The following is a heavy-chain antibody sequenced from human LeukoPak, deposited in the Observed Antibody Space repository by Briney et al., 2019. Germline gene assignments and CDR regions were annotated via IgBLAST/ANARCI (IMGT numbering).Heavy chain of an antibody. CDR1: GFTFSSYT. CDR2: ITSGSTTV. V-gene: IGHV3-48*02. D-gene: IGHD6-13*01. CDR3: ARAKGSGWYYFDY. J-gene: IGHJ4*02. Sequence: GGSLRLSCAASGFTFSSYTMNWVRQAPGKGLEWVSYITSGSTTVYYADSVKGRFTISRDNAKNSLYLQMKSLRDEDTAVYYCARAKGSGWYYFDYWGQGTLVTVSS.